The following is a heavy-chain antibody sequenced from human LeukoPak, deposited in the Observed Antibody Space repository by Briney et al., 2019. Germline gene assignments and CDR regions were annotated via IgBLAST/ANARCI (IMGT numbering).Heavy chain of an antibody. J-gene: IGHJ4*02. D-gene: IGHD3-10*01. CDR1: GYSFTNYW. CDR2: IFPADSDT. Sequence: GESLKISCKASGYSFTNYWIAWVRLMPGKGLEWMGSIFPADSDTRYSPSFQGQVTISADKSISTAYLQWSSLKASDTAMYYCARRRSGSGRPFDYWGQGTLVTVSS. CDR3: ARRRSGSGRPFDY. V-gene: IGHV5-51*01.